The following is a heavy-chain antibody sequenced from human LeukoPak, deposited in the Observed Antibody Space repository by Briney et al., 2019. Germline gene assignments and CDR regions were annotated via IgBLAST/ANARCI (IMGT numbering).Heavy chain of an antibody. CDR1: GFTFSLYS. Sequence: PGGSLRLSCAASGFTFSLYSMNWVRQAPGKGLEWVSYITSGSSTTYYADSVRGRFTISRDNAKNSLFLQMNSLRAEDTAVYYCARDDWTSWGQGTLVTVSS. D-gene: IGHD2-21*01. V-gene: IGHV3-48*01. CDR2: ITSGSSTT. CDR3: ARDDWTS. J-gene: IGHJ4*02.